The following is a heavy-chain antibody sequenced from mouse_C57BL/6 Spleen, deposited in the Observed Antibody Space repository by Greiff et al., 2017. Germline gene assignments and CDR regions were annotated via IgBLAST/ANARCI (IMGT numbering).Heavy chain of an antibody. CDR3: ARSVYDYERFFDY. CDR1: GYTFTDYN. D-gene: IGHD2-4*01. J-gene: IGHJ2*01. V-gene: IGHV1-18*01. CDR2: INPNNGGT. Sequence: VQLQQSGPELVKPGASVKIPCKASGYTFTDYNMDWVKQSHGKSLEWIGDINPNNGGTIYNQKFKGKATLTVDKSSSTAYMELRSLTSEDTAVYYCARSVYDYERFFDYWGQGTTLTVSS.